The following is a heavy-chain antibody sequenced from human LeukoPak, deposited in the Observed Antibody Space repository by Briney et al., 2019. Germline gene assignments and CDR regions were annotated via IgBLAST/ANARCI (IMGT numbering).Heavy chain of an antibody. D-gene: IGHD3-22*01. CDR1: GSSFTSYW. Sequence: GASLKISCKGSGSSFTSYWIGWVRQVPGKGLEWMGIIYPGDSDNRYSPSFQGQVTISADNSISTAYLQWSSLKASDIAMYYCARQYDSSGYPYNWFDPWGQGTLVTVSS. V-gene: IGHV5-51*01. CDR3: ARQYDSSGYPYNWFDP. CDR2: IYPGDSDN. J-gene: IGHJ5*02.